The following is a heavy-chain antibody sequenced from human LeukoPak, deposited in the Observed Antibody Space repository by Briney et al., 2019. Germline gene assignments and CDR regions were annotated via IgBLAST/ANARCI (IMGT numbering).Heavy chain of an antibody. J-gene: IGHJ4*02. Sequence: ASVKVSCKASGYTFTSYGISWVRQAPGQGLEWMGWISAYNGNTNYAQKLQGRVTMTTDTSTSTAYMELRSLRSDDTAVYYCARDRAVVVPAAMISFDYWGQGTLVTVSS. CDR1: GYTFTSYG. CDR3: ARDRAVVVPAAMISFDY. CDR2: ISAYNGNT. V-gene: IGHV1-18*01. D-gene: IGHD2-2*01.